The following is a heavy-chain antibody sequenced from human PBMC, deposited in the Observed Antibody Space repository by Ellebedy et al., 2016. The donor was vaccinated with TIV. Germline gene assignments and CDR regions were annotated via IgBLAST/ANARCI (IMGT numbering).Heavy chain of an antibody. CDR1: GFTFSTYA. D-gene: IGHD3-10*01. CDR2: LSYDGSKI. V-gene: IGHV3-30-3*01. J-gene: IGHJ6*02. Sequence: GESLKISCAASGFTFSTYAMNWVRQAPGKGLEWVADLSYDGSKIYYADSVKGRFTLSRDNSKNTLYLQMNSLTAKDTAVYYCAREVLGGQGDMDVWGQGTTVTVSS. CDR3: AREVLGGQGDMDV.